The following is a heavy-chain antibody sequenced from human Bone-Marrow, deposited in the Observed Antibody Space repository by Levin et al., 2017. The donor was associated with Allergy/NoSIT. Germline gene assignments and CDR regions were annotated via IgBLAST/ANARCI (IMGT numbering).Heavy chain of an antibody. V-gene: IGHV4-34*01. Sequence: SETLSLTCAVYGGSFSGYYWSWIRQPPGKGLEWIGEINHSGSTNYNPSLKSRVTISVDTSKNQFSLKLSSVTAADTAVYYCARGRGYYYDSSGPKKGISLRYFDLWGRGTLVTVSS. CDR2: INHSGST. D-gene: IGHD3-22*01. CDR3: ARGRGYYYDSSGPKKGISLRYFDL. J-gene: IGHJ2*01. CDR1: GGSFSGYY.